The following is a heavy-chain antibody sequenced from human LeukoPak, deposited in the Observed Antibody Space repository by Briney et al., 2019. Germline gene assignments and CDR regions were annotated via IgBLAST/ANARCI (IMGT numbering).Heavy chain of an antibody. V-gene: IGHV3-72*01. D-gene: IGHD3-10*01. CDR1: GFTFSALY. CDR2: IRNKDNKYIL. J-gene: IGHJ4*02. Sequence: PGRSLGLSRASSGFTFSALYMDWVRQIPGKGLEGVGRIRNKDNKYILEYAASVTGRFSISRDASTSTLYLQMNSLETEDTAVYYCARVGEYLDYWGQGTLVTVSS. CDR3: ARVGEYLDY.